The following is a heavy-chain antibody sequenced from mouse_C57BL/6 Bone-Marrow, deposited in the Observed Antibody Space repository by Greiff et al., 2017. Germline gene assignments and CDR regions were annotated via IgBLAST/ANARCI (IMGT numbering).Heavy chain of an antibody. CDR2: IDPSDSET. CDR1: GYTFTSYW. D-gene: IGHD2-10*01. Sequence: QVQLQQPGAELVRPGSSVKLSCKASGYTFTSYWMHWVKQRPIQGLEWIGNIDPSDSETHYNQKFKDKATLTVDKSSSTAYMQLSSLTSEDSAVYYGARSPYYLYAMDYWGQGTSVTVSS. V-gene: IGHV1-52*01. J-gene: IGHJ4*01. CDR3: ARSPYYLYAMDY.